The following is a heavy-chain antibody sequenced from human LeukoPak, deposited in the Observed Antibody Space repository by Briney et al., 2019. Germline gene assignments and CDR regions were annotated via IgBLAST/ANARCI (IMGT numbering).Heavy chain of an antibody. CDR1: GYTFTGYY. CDR3: ARGEYQLLAFVWFDP. CDR2: INPNSGGT. J-gene: IGHJ5*02. Sequence: ASVKVSCKASGYTFTGYYMHWVRQAPGQGLEWMGWINPNSGGTNYAQKFQGRVTMTRDTSISTAYMELSRLRSDDTAVYYCARGEYQLLAFVWFDPWGQGTLVTVSS. D-gene: IGHD2-2*01. V-gene: IGHV1-2*02.